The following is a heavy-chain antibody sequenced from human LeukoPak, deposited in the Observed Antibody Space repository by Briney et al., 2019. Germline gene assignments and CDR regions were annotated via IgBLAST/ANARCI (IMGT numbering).Heavy chain of an antibody. CDR3: ARGEYYDSSGYD. D-gene: IGHD3-22*01. CDR1: GYTFTSYD. V-gene: IGHV1-8*01. Sequence: GASVKVSCKASGYTFTSYDINWVRQATGQGLEWMGWMNPNSGNAGYAQKFQGRVTMTRNTSISTAYMELSSLRSEDAAVYYCARGEYYDSSGYDWGQGTLVTVSS. J-gene: IGHJ4*02. CDR2: MNPNSGNA.